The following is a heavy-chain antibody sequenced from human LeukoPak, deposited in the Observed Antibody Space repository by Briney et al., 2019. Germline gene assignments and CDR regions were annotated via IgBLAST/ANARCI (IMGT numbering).Heavy chain of an antibody. CDR1: GASISSYY. V-gene: IGHV4-39*07. D-gene: IGHD3-10*01. Sequence: PSETLSLTCTISGASISSYYWGWIRRPPGKGLEWIGSIYYSGSTYYNPSLKSRVTISVDTSKNQFSLKLSSVTAADTAVYYCARVSEHYYGSGTPYFDYWGQGTLVTVSS. J-gene: IGHJ4*02. CDR2: IYYSGST. CDR3: ARVSEHYYGSGTPYFDY.